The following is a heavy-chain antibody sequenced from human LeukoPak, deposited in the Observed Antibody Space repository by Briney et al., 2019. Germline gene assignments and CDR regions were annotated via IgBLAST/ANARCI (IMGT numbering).Heavy chain of an antibody. J-gene: IGHJ5*02. CDR1: GFTISSYA. CDR3: XXTQXSSGWYNWFDP. CDR2: ISGSGGIT. D-gene: IGHD6-19*01. V-gene: IGHV3-23*01. Sequence: GGSLRLSCAASGFTISSYAMSWVRQAPGKGLEWVSAISGSGGITYYADSVKGRFTISRDNSKNTLYLQMNSLRAEDTAVYYXXXTQXSSGWYNWFDPWGRGTLVTVSS.